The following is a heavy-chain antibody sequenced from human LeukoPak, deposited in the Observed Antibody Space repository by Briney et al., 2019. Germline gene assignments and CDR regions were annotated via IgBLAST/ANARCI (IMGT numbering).Heavy chain of an antibody. D-gene: IGHD4-17*01. CDR1: GGSISSYY. CDR3: ARGSSATVTTSFDY. CDR2: IYYSGST. Sequence: SETLSLTCTVSGGSISSYYWSWIRQPSGKGLEWIGYIYYSGSTNYNPSLKSRVTISVDTSKNQFSLKLSSVTAADTAVYYCARGSSATVTTSFDYWGQGTLVTVSS. J-gene: IGHJ4*02. V-gene: IGHV4-59*01.